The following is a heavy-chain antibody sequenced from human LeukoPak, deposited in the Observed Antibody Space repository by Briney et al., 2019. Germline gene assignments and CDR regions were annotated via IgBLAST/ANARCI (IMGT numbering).Heavy chain of an antibody. J-gene: IGHJ4*02. Sequence: GGSLRLSCAASGFTFSSYAMNWVRQAPGKGLEWVAGISSGDRTFHAESEKGRFTISRDKSKDTLYLQMNSLRAEDTAVYYCAKDATASPYFHWFDNWGQGTQVIVSS. CDR3: AKDATASPYFHWFDN. D-gene: IGHD3-9*01. CDR1: GFTFSSYA. CDR2: ISSGDRT. V-gene: IGHV3-23*01.